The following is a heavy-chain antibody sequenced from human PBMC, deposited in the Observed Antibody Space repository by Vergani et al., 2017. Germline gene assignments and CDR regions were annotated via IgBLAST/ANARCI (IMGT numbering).Heavy chain of an antibody. CDR2: INAGNGNT. V-gene: IGHV1-3*01. Sequence: QVQLVQSGAEVKKPEASVKVSCKASGYTFTSYAMHWVRQAPGQRLEWMGWINAGNGNTKYSQKFQGRVTITRDTSASKAYMELSSLRSEDTAVYYCARSKYSSGAFDYWGQGTLVTVSS. D-gene: IGHD6-19*01. CDR3: ARSKYSSGAFDY. J-gene: IGHJ4*02. CDR1: GYTFTSYA.